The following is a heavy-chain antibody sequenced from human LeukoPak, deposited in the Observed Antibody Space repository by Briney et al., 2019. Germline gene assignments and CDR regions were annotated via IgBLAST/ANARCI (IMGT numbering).Heavy chain of an antibody. CDR2: ISYDGSNQ. V-gene: IGHV3-30*18. J-gene: IGHJ6*02. CDR1: GFTFSSYG. Sequence: GGSLRLSCAASGFTFSSYGMLWVRQAPGKGLEWVALISYDGSNQYYADSVKGRFTISRDNSKNTLYLQMNSLRAEDTAVYYCAKVLRYCSSTSCYSYYYGMDVWGQGTTVTVSS. CDR3: AKVLRYCSSTSCYSYYYGMDV. D-gene: IGHD2-2*01.